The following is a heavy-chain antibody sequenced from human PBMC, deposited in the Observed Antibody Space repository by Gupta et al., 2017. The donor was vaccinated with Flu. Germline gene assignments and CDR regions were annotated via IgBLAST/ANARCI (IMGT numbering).Heavy chain of an antibody. Sequence: WIRQPPGKGLEWIGSIYYSGSTYYNPSLKSRVTLSVDTSKNQFSLKLSSVTAADTAVYYCARQDGDYYYGMDVWGQGTTVTVSS. V-gene: IGHV4-39*01. D-gene: IGHD3-16*01. J-gene: IGHJ6*02. CDR2: IYYSGST. CDR3: ARQDGDYYYGMDV.